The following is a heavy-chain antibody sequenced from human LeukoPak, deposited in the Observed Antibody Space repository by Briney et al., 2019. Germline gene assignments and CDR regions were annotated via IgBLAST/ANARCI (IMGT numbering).Heavy chain of an antibody. CDR2: INPNSGGT. V-gene: IGHV1-2*04. Sequence: ASVKVSCKASGYTFTGYYMHWVRQAPGQGLEWMGWINPNSGGTNYAQKFQGWVTMTRDTSISTAYMELSRLRSDDTAVYYCAREYYYGSGSYSDYWGQGTLVTVSS. CDR3: AREYYYGSGSYSDY. J-gene: IGHJ4*02. D-gene: IGHD3-10*01. CDR1: GYTFTGYY.